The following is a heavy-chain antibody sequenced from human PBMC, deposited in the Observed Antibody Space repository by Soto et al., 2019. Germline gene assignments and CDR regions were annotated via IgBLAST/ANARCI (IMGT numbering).Heavy chain of an antibody. CDR3: AKGRYCSGGSCYPGGWFDP. Sequence: EVQLLASGGGLVQPGGSLRLSCAASGFTFSSYAMSWVRQAPGKGLEWVSAISGSGGSTYYADSVKGRFTISRYNSKNTLYLQMNSLRAEDTAVYYCAKGRYCSGGSCYPGGWFDPWGQGTLVTVSS. D-gene: IGHD2-15*01. CDR1: GFTFSSYA. CDR2: ISGSGGST. V-gene: IGHV3-23*01. J-gene: IGHJ5*02.